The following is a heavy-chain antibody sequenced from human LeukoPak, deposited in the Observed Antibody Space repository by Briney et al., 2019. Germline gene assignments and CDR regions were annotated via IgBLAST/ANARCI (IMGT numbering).Heavy chain of an antibody. J-gene: IGHJ4*02. Sequence: PGGSLRLSCAASGFTFSSYWMSWVRQAPGKGLEWVAFIRYDGSNKYYADSVKGRFTISRDNSKNTLYLQMNSLRAEDTAVYYCAKLLEGYYYGSGTYQPTDYWGQGTLVTVSS. D-gene: IGHD3-10*01. CDR2: IRYDGSNK. CDR3: AKLLEGYYYGSGTYQPTDY. V-gene: IGHV3-30*02. CDR1: GFTFSSYW.